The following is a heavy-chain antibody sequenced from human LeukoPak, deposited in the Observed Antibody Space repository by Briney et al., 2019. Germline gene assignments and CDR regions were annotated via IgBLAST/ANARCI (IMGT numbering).Heavy chain of an antibody. J-gene: IGHJ6*02. D-gene: IGHD6-13*01. Sequence: GGSLSLSCAASRFTFSAYSVSWVRQAPGKGLEWVSAISGSGGNTYYADSVKGRFTISRDNSKNTLYLQMNSLRAEDTAAYYCARGGILYGMDVWGQGTTVTVSS. CDR3: ARGGILYGMDV. CDR2: ISGSGGNT. V-gene: IGHV3-23*01. CDR1: RFTFSAYS.